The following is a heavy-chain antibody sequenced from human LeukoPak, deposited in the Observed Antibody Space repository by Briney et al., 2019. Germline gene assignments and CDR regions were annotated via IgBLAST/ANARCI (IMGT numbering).Heavy chain of an antibody. CDR2: ISSSRSTI. J-gene: IGHJ4*02. D-gene: IGHD5-12*01. CDR1: GDTFRIYS. V-gene: IGHV3-48*01. Sequence: VGSLRLSRAASGDTFRIYSMNWVRHAPGRGREWVSYISSSRSTIYYTDSARGLFTLSTDNVKNSLYLQKNTLRSEDTSVYFFARDLYSGYDIQLFAYWGEGSLVTVSS. CDR3: ARDLYSGYDIQLFAY.